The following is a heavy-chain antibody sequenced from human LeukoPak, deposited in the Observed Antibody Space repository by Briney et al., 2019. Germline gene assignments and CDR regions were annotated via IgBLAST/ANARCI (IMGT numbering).Heavy chain of an antibody. J-gene: IGHJ4*02. D-gene: IGHD1-26*01. V-gene: IGHV3-30*04. CDR2: ISYDGSNK. CDR1: GFTFSSYA. CDR3: ARELVGAMTGGYFDY. Sequence: GGSLRLSCAASGFTFSSYAMHWVRQAPGKGLEWVAVISYDGSNKYYADSVKGRFTISRDNSKNTLYLQMNSLRAEDTAVYYCARELVGAMTGGYFDYWGQGTLVTVSS.